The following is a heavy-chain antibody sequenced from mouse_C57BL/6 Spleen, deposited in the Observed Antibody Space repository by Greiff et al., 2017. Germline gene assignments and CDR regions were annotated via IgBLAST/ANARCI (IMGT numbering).Heavy chain of an antibody. D-gene: IGHD1-1*01. CDR2: IDPEDGDT. Sequence: EVKLQESGAELVRPGASVKLSCTASGFNIKDYYMHWVKQRPEQGLEWIGRIDPEDGDTEYAPKFQGKATMTADTSSNTAYLQLSSLTSEDTAVYYCTTNINYYGSSYGFDYWGQGTTLTVSS. CDR3: TTNINYYGSSYGFDY. J-gene: IGHJ2*01. CDR1: GFNIKDYY. V-gene: IGHV14-1*01.